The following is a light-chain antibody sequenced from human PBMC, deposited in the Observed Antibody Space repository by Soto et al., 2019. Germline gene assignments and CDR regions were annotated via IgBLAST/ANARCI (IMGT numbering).Light chain of an antibody. Sequence: QSVLTQPPSVSGAPGQRVTISCTGSSSNIGAGYDVHWYQQLPGTAPKLLIYGNSNRPSGVPDRFSGSKSGTSASLAITGLQAEDEADYYCQSYGSSHYVFGTGTKVTVL. CDR2: GNS. V-gene: IGLV1-40*01. CDR3: QSYGSSHYV. CDR1: SSNIGAGYD. J-gene: IGLJ1*01.